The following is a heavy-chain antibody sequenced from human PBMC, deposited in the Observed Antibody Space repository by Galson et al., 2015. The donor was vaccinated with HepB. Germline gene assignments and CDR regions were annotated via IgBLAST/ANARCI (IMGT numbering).Heavy chain of an antibody. D-gene: IGHD6-19*01. CDR3: AKQLQWLVRIDWYFDL. CDR2: IGGSGSNT. Sequence: SLRLSCAASGLTFSNYAMSWVRQAPGRGLEWVASIGGSGSNTYYADSVKGRFTISGDNSKKTLFLQMNSLRAEDTALYYCAKQLQWLVRIDWYFDLWGRGTLVTVSS. V-gene: IGHV3-23*01. CDR1: GLTFSNYA. J-gene: IGHJ2*01.